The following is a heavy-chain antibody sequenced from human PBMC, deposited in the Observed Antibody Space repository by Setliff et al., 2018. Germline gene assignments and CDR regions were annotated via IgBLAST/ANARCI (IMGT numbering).Heavy chain of an antibody. CDR3: AREPYDYIWGSYRSPYFDH. Sequence: ASVKVSCKASGYTFVGYYLHWVRQAPGQVLEWMGWINPKTGGTNYAQKFQGRVTMTRDASINTAFMHLSSLKSDDMAVYYCAREPYDYIWGSYRSPYFDHWGQGALVTVSS. CDR2: INPKTGGT. CDR1: GYTFVGYY. J-gene: IGHJ4*02. D-gene: IGHD3-16*02. V-gene: IGHV1-2*02.